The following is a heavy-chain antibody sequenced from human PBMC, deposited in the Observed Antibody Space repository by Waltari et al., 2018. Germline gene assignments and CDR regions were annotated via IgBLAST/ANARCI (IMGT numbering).Heavy chain of an antibody. CDR2: IYYSGST. D-gene: IGHD3-10*01. J-gene: IGHJ3*02. V-gene: IGHV4-59*01. CDR3: ARTLSGSGSYYIKADAFDI. CDR1: GGSISSYY. Sequence: QVQLQESGPGLVKPSETLSLTCTVSGGSISSYYWSWIRQPPGTGLEWIGYIYYSGSTNYNPSLKSRVTISVDTSKNQFSLKLSSVTAADTAVYYCARTLSGSGSYYIKADAFDIWGQGTMVTVSS.